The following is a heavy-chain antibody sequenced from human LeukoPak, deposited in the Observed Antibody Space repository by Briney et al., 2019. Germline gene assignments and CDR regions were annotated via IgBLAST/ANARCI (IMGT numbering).Heavy chain of an antibody. Sequence: GGSLRLSCAASGFTFSSYAVSWVRQAPGKGLEWVSANSGSGGSTYYADSVKGRFTISRDNSKNTPYLQMNSLRAEDTAVYYCAKDFVVLTAAPGYFDYWGQGTLVTVSS. J-gene: IGHJ4*02. CDR3: AKDFVVLTAAPGYFDY. CDR1: GFTFSSYA. D-gene: IGHD2-15*01. V-gene: IGHV3-23*01. CDR2: NSGSGGST.